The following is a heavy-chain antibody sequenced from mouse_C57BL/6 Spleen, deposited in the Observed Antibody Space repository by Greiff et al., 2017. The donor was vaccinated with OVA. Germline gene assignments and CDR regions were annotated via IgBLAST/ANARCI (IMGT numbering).Heavy chain of an antibody. Sequence: VQLKESGGGLVKPGGSMKLSCAASGFTFSDAWMDWVRQSPEKGLEWVAEIRNKANNHATYYGESVKGRFTISRDDSKSSVYLQMHSLRAEDTCIYYCTREDGSSYEWDFDDWGTGTTVTVSS. CDR1: GFTFSDAW. D-gene: IGHD1-1*01. V-gene: IGHV6-6*01. J-gene: IGHJ1*03. CDR2: IRNKANNHAT. CDR3: TREDGSSYEWDFDD.